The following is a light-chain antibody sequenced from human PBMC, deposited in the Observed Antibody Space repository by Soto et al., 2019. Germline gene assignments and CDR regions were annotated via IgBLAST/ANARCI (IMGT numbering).Light chain of an antibody. Sequence: SSLTQPASVSGSPGQSITISCTGTGSDVDARNHVSWYQQHPGKAPQLIIYEVTNRPSGLSYRFSASKSGNTASLTISRLQAEDEADYFCCSYTTSSTLVFGTGSKVTVL. J-gene: IGLJ1*01. CDR1: GSDVDARNH. CDR2: EVT. CDR3: CSYTTSSTLV. V-gene: IGLV2-14*01.